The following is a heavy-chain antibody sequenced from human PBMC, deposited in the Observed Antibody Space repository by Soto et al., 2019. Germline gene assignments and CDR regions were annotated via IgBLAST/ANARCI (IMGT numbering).Heavy chain of an antibody. CDR2: IYFTGST. Sequence: SSETLSLTCNVSGGSITSFYWDWLRQPPGKGLEWIGYIYFTGSTNYNPSLASRVTMSIDSSKRQFSLKLRSVSAADTVVYFCARHMAPGGSGNFDSWGQGTLVTVSS. CDR3: ARHMAPGGSGNFDS. D-gene: IGHD3-10*01. CDR1: GGSITSFY. J-gene: IGHJ4*02. V-gene: IGHV4-59*01.